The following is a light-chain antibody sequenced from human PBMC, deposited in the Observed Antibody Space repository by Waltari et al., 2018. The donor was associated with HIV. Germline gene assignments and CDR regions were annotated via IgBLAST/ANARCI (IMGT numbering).Light chain of an antibody. CDR1: SHDVQGLNI. CDR2: EVT. J-gene: IGLJ3*02. CDR3: CSYVGSRTLL. V-gene: IGLV2-23*02. Sequence: QSALTHPASVSASTGHAMPTCCTGTSHDVQGLNIVPWYQHHPGQAPKLIIYEVTKRPPGVSNRFSGSKSGNTASLTISGLQADDEADYHCCSYVGSRTLLFGGGTKVTVL.